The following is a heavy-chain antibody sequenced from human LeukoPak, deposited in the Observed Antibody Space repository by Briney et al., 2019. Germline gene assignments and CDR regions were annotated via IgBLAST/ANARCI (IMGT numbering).Heavy chain of an antibody. V-gene: IGHV4-39*01. Sequence: AETLSLTCTVSGGSISSSSYYWGWIRQPPGKGLEWIGSIYYSGSTYYNPSLKSRVTISVDTSKNQFSLKLSSVTAADTAVYYCARLFNWGLDYWGQGTLVTVSS. CDR3: ARLFNWGLDY. D-gene: IGHD7-27*01. J-gene: IGHJ4*02. CDR2: IYYSGST. CDR1: GGSISSSSYY.